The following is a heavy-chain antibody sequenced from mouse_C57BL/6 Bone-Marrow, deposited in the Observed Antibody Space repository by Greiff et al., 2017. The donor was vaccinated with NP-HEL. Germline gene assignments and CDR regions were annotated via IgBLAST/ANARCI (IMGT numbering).Heavy chain of an antibody. CDR3: ARQIYYYGSFYWYFDV. Sequence: EVQLQQSGPELVKPGASVKISCKASGYSFTGYYMNWVKQSPEKSLEWIGEINPSTGGTTYNQKFKAKATLTVDKSSSTAYMQLKSLTSEDSAVYYCARQIYYYGSFYWYFDVWGTGTTVTVSS. CDR1: GYSFTGYY. J-gene: IGHJ1*03. CDR2: INPSTGGT. D-gene: IGHD1-1*01. V-gene: IGHV1-42*01.